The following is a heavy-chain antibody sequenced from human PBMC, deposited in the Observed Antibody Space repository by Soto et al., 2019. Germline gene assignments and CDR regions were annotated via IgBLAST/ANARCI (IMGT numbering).Heavy chain of an antibody. CDR3: ARDGDVNTGFGKDY. D-gene: IGHD3-16*01. V-gene: IGHV3-33*01. CDR1: GFTFSSYG. Sequence: QVQLVESGGGVVQPGRSLRLSCAASGFTFSSYGMHWVRQAPGKGLEWVAFIWHDGGNKFYAESVKGRFTISRDNSKNTLYLQMTSLSAEDPAMYYCARDGDVNTGFGKDYWGQGTLVTVSS. CDR2: IWHDGGNK. J-gene: IGHJ4*02.